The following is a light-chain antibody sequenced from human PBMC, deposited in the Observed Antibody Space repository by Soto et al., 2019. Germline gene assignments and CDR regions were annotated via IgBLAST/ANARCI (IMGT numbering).Light chain of an antibody. CDR3: QQRSNGGWT. V-gene: IGKV3-11*01. CDR1: QSLGSD. J-gene: IGKJ1*01. CDR2: AAS. Sequence: EIVMTQSPGTLSLSPGDTATLSCRASQSLGSDLAWYQQKPGQAPRLLIFAASARPTGIPARISGSGSGTDFTLTISSLEPEDFAVYYCQQRSNGGWTFGQGTKVDIK.